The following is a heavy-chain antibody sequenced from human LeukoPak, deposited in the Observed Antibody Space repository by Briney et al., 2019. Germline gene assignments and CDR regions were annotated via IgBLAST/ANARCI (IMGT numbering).Heavy chain of an antibody. J-gene: IGHJ4*02. D-gene: IGHD6-13*01. CDR2: ISRDGSTK. V-gene: IGHV3-7*03. CDR3: ATGASGSWDF. CDR1: GFTFSRSW. Sequence: GGSLRLSCAASGFTFSRSWMSWVRQPPGKGVEWVANISRDGSTKYHMDSVKGRFTISRDNAKDSLYLEMSRLRDDDTAMYYCATGASGSWDFGGQGTLVTVPS.